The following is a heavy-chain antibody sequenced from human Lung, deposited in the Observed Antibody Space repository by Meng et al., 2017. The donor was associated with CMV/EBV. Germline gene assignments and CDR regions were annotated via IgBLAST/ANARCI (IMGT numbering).Heavy chain of an antibody. Sequence: GGSLRLSCAASGFTFSSYGMHWVRQAPGKGLEWVAFIRYDATNKYYADSVQGRFSISRHNSKNTVYLQMHSLRAEDTAVYYCAKEVGGSYQVYNWCDPWGQGTLVTVSS. CDR1: GFTFSSYG. J-gene: IGHJ5*02. V-gene: IGHV3-30*02. CDR2: IRYDATNK. CDR3: AKEVGGSYQVYNWCDP. D-gene: IGHD1-26*01.